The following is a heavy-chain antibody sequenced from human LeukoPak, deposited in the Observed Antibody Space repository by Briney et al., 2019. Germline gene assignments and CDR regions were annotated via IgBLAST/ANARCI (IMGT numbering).Heavy chain of an antibody. Sequence: SETLSLTCTVSGGSISSGDYYWSWIRQPPGEGLEWIGYIYYSGSTYYNPSHKSRVTISVDTSKNQFSLKLSSVTAADTAVYYCARNLVPAAFDYWGQGTLVAVSS. CDR2: IYYSGST. V-gene: IGHV4-30-4*08. D-gene: IGHD2-2*01. J-gene: IGHJ4*02. CDR3: ARNLVPAAFDY. CDR1: GGSISSGDYY.